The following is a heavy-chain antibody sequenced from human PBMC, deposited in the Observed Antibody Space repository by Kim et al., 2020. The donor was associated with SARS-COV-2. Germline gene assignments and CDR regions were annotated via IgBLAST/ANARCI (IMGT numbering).Heavy chain of an antibody. CDR2: IYYSGST. J-gene: IGHJ4*02. Sequence: SETLSLTCTVSGGSIGSYYWSWIRQPPGKGLEWIGYIYYSGSTNYNPSLKSRVTISVDTSKNQFSLKLSSVTAADTAVYYCARHDFELALDYWGQGTLVT. CDR3: ARHDFELALDY. V-gene: IGHV4-59*08. CDR1: GGSIGSYY. D-gene: IGHD6-6*01.